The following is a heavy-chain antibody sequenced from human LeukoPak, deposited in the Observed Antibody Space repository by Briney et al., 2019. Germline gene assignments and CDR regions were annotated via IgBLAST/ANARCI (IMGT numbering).Heavy chain of an antibody. V-gene: IGHV3-20*04. CDR1: GFTFDAHG. D-gene: IGHD1-26*01. CDR2: INWNGGST. J-gene: IGHJ4*02. CDR3: ARDPYGGGNYPPDY. Sequence: PGGSLRLSCAASGFTFDAHGMSWVRQAPGKGLERVSGINWNGGSTDYADSVKGRFTISRDNAKNSLYLQMNSLRVEDTALYYCARDPYGGGNYPPDYWGQGILVTVSS.